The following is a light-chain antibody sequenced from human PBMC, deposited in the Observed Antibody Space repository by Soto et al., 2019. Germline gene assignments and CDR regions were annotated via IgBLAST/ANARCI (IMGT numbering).Light chain of an antibody. V-gene: IGKV1-39*01. Sequence: DIQMTQSPSSLSASVGDRVTISCRASQTIRSFLHWFQQRPGKAPKLLMDAASSLQGGVPSRFTGSGSGTDFTLTISSLQPEDFATYYCQQSYSTPFTFGPGTKVDIK. CDR1: QTIRSF. CDR2: AAS. J-gene: IGKJ3*01. CDR3: QQSYSTPFT.